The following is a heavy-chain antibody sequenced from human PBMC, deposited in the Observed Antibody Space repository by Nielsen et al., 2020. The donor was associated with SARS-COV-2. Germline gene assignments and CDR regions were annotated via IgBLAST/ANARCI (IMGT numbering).Heavy chain of an antibody. Sequence: ASVKVSCKASGYTFTSYGISWVRQAPGQGLEWMGRISTYSGDTKYAEKFQGTVTMTRDASISTVYMELTSDDTAVYYCARARATIFGLVMSYGMDVWGQGTTVAVSS. D-gene: IGHD3/OR15-3a*01. V-gene: IGHV1-18*01. J-gene: IGHJ6*02. CDR1: GYTFTSYG. CDR2: ISTYSGDT. CDR3: ARARATIFGLVMSYGMDV.